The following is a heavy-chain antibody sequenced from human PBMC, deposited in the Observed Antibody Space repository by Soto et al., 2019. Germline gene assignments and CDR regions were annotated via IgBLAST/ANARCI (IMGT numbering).Heavy chain of an antibody. V-gene: IGHV1-18*01. Sequence: QVQLVQSGAEVKKPGASVKVSCKASGYTFTSYGINWVRQAPGQGREWMGLISGYSGNTNYAQKLRGRVTMTTDTSTSTAYMELRSLRSDDTAVYYCAREGGYSYEYYFDYWGQGTLVTVSS. CDR3: AREGGYSYEYYFDY. J-gene: IGHJ4*02. CDR1: GYTFTSYG. CDR2: ISGYSGNT. D-gene: IGHD5-18*01.